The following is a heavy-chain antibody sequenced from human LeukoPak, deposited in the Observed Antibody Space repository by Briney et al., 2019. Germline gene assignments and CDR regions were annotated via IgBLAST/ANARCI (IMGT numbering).Heavy chain of an antibody. V-gene: IGHV5-51*01. CDR2: VYPGDSDT. CDR1: GYIFTTYW. J-gene: IGHJ4*02. D-gene: IGHD1-26*01. CDR3: ARHGKVGATQSWLDY. Sequence: GESLKISCKGSGYIFTTYWIGWVRQLPGKGLEWMGIVYPGDSDTRYSPSFQGQVIISADKSINTAYLQWNSLRASDTAMYYCARHGKVGATQSWLDYWGQGTLVTVSS.